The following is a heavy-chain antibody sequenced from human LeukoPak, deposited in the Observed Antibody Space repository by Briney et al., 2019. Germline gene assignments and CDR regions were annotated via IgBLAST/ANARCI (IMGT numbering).Heavy chain of an antibody. CDR2: ISGSGGST. CDR1: GFTFSSYA. V-gene: IGHV3-23*01. J-gene: IGHJ6*02. Sequence: GGSLRLSCAASGFTFSSYAMSWVRQAPGKGLEWVSAISGSGGSTYYADSVKGRFTISRDNSKNTLYLQMNSLRAEDTAVYYCAGNNYYYYYYGMDVWGQGTTVTVSS. CDR3: AGNNYYYYYYGMDV.